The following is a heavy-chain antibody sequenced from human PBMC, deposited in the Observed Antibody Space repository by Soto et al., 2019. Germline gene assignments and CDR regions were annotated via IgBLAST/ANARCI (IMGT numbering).Heavy chain of an antibody. CDR1: GGSFSGYY. J-gene: IGHJ6*02. Sequence: KPSETLSLTCAVYGGSFSGYYWSWIRQPPGKGLEWIGEINHSGSTNYNPSLKSRVTISVDTSKNQFSLKLSSVTAADTAVYYCARAEYYDFWSGYYRPYYYGMDVWGQGTTVTVSS. CDR2: INHSGST. V-gene: IGHV4-34*01. D-gene: IGHD3-3*01. CDR3: ARAEYYDFWSGYYRPYYYGMDV.